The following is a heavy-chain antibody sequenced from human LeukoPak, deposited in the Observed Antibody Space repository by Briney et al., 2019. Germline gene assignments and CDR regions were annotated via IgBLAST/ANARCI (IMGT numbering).Heavy chain of an antibody. CDR2: MYHSGST. Sequence: SETLSLTCTVSGCSISSHYWSWIRQPPGKGLEWIGYMYHSGSTNYNPSPKSRVTISVDTSKKQFSLKLSSVTAADTAVYYCARADSSGTKGYAFDIWGQGTMVTVSS. D-gene: IGHD3-22*01. V-gene: IGHV4-59*11. CDR3: ARADSSGTKGYAFDI. CDR1: GCSISSHY. J-gene: IGHJ3*02.